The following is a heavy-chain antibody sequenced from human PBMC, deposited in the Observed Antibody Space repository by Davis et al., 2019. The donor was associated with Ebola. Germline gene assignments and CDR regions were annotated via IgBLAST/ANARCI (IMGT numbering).Heavy chain of an antibody. CDR3: ARRGYSYGLFDY. CDR1: GGSISSSTFY. CDR2: IYSTGST. V-gene: IGHV4-39*01. D-gene: IGHD5-18*01. J-gene: IGHJ4*02. Sequence: MPSETLSVTCTVSGGSISSSTFYWGWIRQPPGKGLEWIGTIYSTGSTYYNPSLKSRVTISVDTPQNQFSLRLSPVTAADTAVYYCARRGYSYGLFDYWGQGTLVTVSS.